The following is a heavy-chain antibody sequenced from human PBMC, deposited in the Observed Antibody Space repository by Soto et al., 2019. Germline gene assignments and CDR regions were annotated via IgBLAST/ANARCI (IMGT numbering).Heavy chain of an antibody. Sequence: SVKVSFKACGGPFSSYAISLVRQAPGQGLEWMGGIIPIFGTANYAQKFQGRVTITADESTSTAYMELSSLRSEDTAVYYCARDSSDSRPMDVWGQGTTVTVSS. V-gene: IGHV1-69*13. J-gene: IGHJ6*02. CDR3: ARDSSDSRPMDV. D-gene: IGHD6-19*01. CDR2: IIPIFGTA. CDR1: GGPFSSYA.